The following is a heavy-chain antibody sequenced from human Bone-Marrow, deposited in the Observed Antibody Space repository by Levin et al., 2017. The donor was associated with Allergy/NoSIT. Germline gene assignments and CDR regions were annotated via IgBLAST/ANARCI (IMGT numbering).Heavy chain of an antibody. CDR2: FFYNGNT. V-gene: IGHV4-39*01. CDR1: GGSIRTSNYY. CDR3: ARHSRDDRHFDY. D-gene: IGHD1-14*01. J-gene: IGHJ4*02. Sequence: SETLSLTCTVSGGSIRTSNYYWGWIRQPPGKGLNWLGSFFYNGNTYDSPSLRSRVTLSIDTSKNQFSLKLSSVTAADTAVYYCARHSRDDRHFDYWGQGTLVTVTS.